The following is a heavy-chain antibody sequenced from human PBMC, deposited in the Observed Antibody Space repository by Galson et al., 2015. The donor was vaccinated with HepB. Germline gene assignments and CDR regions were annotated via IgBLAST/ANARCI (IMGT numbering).Heavy chain of an antibody. D-gene: IGHD1-1*01. CDR2: ISYAGMNE. CDR1: GFSFSAYG. V-gene: IGHV3-30*18. J-gene: IGHJ6*02. CDR3: AKGGMSLSYQLLVDYFYYAMDV. Sequence: SLRLSCAASGFSFSAYGMHWVRPVPGKGLEWVAIISYAGMNEYYAESVKGRFTISRDNSKNKVSLQMESLRTEDTALYYCAKGGMSLSYQLLVDYFYYAMDVWGRGTTVTVSS.